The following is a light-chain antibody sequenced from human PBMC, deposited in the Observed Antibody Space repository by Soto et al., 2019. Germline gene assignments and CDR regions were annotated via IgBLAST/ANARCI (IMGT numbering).Light chain of an antibody. CDR3: TSYVGNDIWV. CDR1: SRDVGAYKN. V-gene: IGLV2-8*01. CDR2: EVT. J-gene: IGLJ3*02. Sequence: QSALTQPPSASGSPGQSVTISCTGTSRDVGAYKNVFWYQQYPGKAPKLMIYEVTKRPSGVPDSFSGSKSGNTASLTVSGLQAEDEADYYCTSYVGNDIWVFGGGTKLTVL.